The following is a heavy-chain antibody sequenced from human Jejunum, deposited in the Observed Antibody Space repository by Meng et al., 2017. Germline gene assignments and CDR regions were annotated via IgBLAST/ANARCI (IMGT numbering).Heavy chain of an antibody. Sequence: LKISCAASGFTFSSHWMNWVRQAPGKGLVWVSRISGDGSSTNYADSVKGRFTISRDNAKNTLYLQMNSLRAEDTAVYYCARAGIAVSDKGDYWGQGTLVTVSS. J-gene: IGHJ4*02. CDR3: ARAGIAVSDKGDY. CDR2: ISGDGSST. D-gene: IGHD6-19*01. V-gene: IGHV3-74*01. CDR1: GFTFSSHW.